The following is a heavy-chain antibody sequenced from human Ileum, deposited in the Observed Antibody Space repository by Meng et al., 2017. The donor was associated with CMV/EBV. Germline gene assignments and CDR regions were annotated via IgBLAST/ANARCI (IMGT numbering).Heavy chain of an antibody. D-gene: IGHD6-13*01. J-gene: IGHJ4*02. CDR1: GDTFSSYT. Sequence: SCKASGDTFSSYTINWVRQAPGQGLEWMGGIIPIFGTADYAQKFQGRLTITTDESTNIGYMELSSLGPEDTAVYYCARGTAAADPFDYWGQGTLVTVSS. CDR3: ARGTAAADPFDY. CDR2: IIPIFGTA. V-gene: IGHV1-69*05.